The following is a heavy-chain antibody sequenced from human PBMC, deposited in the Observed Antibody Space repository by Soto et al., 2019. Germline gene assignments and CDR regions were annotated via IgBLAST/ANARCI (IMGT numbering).Heavy chain of an antibody. CDR2: IYYSGST. V-gene: IGHV4-59*01. Sequence: TSETLSLTCTVSGGSISSYYWSWIRQPPGKGLEWIGYIYYSGSTNYNPSLKSRVTISVDTSKNQFSLKLSSVTAADTAVYYCARPTYNSGSPFDYWGQGTLVTV. J-gene: IGHJ4*02. D-gene: IGHD1-20*01. CDR3: ARPTYNSGSPFDY. CDR1: GGSISSYY.